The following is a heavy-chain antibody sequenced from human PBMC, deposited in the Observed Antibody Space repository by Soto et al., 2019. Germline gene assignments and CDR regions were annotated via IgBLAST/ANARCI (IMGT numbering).Heavy chain of an antibody. CDR3: ARALDVDTAMVTRRYFDY. CDR2: IYYSGST. V-gene: IGHV4-61*01. J-gene: IGHJ4*02. CDR1: GGSVSSGSYY. D-gene: IGHD5-18*01. Sequence: SETLSLTCTVSGGSVSSGSYYWSWIRQPPGKGLEWIGYIYYSGSTNYNPSLKSRVTISVDTSKNQFSLKLSSVTAADTAVYYCARALDVDTAMVTRRYFDYWGQGTLVTVSS.